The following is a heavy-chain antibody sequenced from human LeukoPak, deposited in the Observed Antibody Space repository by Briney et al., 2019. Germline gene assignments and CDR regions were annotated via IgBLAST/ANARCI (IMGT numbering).Heavy chain of an antibody. Sequence: SETLSLTCAVYGGSFSGYYWSWIRQPPGKGLEWIGEINHSGSTNYNPSLKSRVTISVDTSKNQFSLELSSVTAADTAVYYCAREVAGTVYWGQGTLVTVSS. V-gene: IGHV4-34*01. J-gene: IGHJ4*02. D-gene: IGHD6-19*01. CDR1: GGSFSGYY. CDR2: INHSGST. CDR3: AREVAGTVY.